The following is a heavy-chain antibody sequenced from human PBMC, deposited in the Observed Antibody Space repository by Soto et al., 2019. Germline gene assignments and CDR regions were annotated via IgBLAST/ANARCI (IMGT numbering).Heavy chain of an antibody. CDR2: IKYSGTT. D-gene: IGHD1-26*01. CDR3: AREGGNYYFDY. Sequence: PSETLSLTCTVSGGSISSSRCHWGWIRQPPGKGLEWIASIKYSGTTFYNPSLKSRVTLSVDTSKNQFSLKLSSVTAADTAVYYCAREGGNYYFDYWGQGTLVTVS. J-gene: IGHJ4*02. V-gene: IGHV4-39*07. CDR1: GGSISSSRCH.